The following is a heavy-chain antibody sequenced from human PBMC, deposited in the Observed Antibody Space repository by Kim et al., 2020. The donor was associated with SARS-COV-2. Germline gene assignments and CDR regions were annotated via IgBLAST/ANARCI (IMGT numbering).Heavy chain of an antibody. V-gene: IGHV4-34*01. J-gene: IGHJ6*02. D-gene: IGHD3-10*01. Sequence: SETLSLTCAVYGGSFSGYYWSWIRQPPGKGLEWIGEINHSGSTNYNPSLKSRVTISVDTSKNQFFLKLSSVTAADTAVYYCARVRGVTVLLGYYYFVMDVWGQGTTVTVSS. CDR1: GGSFSGYY. CDR3: ARVRGVTVLLGYYYFVMDV. CDR2: INHSGST.